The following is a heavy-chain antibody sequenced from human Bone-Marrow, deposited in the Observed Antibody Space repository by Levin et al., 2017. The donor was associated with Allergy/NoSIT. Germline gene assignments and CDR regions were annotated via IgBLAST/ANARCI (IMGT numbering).Heavy chain of an antibody. CDR1: GGSFSSYF. V-gene: IGHV4-59*01. CDR3: ARTKTEVTVFDY. CDR2: IYNSGDT. J-gene: IGHJ4*02. D-gene: IGHD2-21*02. Sequence: SETLSLTCTVSGGSFSSYFWTWIRQPPGKGLESIGYIYNSGDTQYNPSLRSRVTISVDTSKSQFSLKLTSVTAADTAVYYCARTKTEVTVFDYWGQGTLVTVSS.